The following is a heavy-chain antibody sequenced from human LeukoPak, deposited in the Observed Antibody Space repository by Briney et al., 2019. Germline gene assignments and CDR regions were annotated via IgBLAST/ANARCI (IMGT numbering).Heavy chain of an antibody. D-gene: IGHD6-19*01. Sequence: SETLSLTCTVSGASISGYYWSWIRQPPGKGLEWIGEINHSGSTNYNPSLKSRVTISVDTSKNQFSLKLSSVTAADTAVYYCARTQWLVRNWFDPWGQGTLVTVSS. CDR3: ARTQWLVRNWFDP. J-gene: IGHJ5*02. CDR1: GASISGYY. CDR2: INHSGST. V-gene: IGHV4-34*01.